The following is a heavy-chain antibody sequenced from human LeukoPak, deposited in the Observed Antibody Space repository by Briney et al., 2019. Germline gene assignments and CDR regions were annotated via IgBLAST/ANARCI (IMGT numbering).Heavy chain of an antibody. D-gene: IGHD3-22*01. Sequence: GGSLRLSCAASGFTFNRFWMSWVRQAPGKGLEWVSAISGSGGSTYYADSVKGRFTISRDNSKNTLYLQMNSLRAEDTAVYYCAKVGFAYYYDSSGYYYFDYWGQGTLVTVSS. CDR3: AKVGFAYYYDSSGYYYFDY. CDR2: ISGSGGST. J-gene: IGHJ4*02. V-gene: IGHV3-23*01. CDR1: GFTFNRFW.